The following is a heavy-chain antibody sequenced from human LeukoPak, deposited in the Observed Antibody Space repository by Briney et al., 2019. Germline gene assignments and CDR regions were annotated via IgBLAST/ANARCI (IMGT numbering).Heavy chain of an antibody. CDR1: GFTFSSYS. CDR2: ISSSSSTI. CDR3: ARVYGSGSYFFDY. D-gene: IGHD1-26*01. J-gene: IGHJ4*02. V-gene: IGHV3-48*04. Sequence: GGSLRLSCAASGFTFSSYSMNWVRQAPGKGLGWVSYISSSSSTIYYADSVKGRFTISRDNAKNSLYLQMNSLRAEDTAVYYCARVYGSGSYFFDYWGQGTLVTVSS.